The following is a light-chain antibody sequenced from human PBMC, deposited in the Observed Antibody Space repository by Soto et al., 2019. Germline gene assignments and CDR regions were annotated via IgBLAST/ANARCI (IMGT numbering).Light chain of an antibody. CDR1: SSNIGAGYD. Sequence: QSVLTQPPSVSVAPGQRVTISCTGSSSNIGAGYDVHWYQQLPGTAPKLLIYGNSNRPSGVPDRFAGSKSGTSASLAITGLQAEDEADYYCQSYDSRLSVVVFGGGTKLTVL. CDR2: GNS. V-gene: IGLV1-40*01. J-gene: IGLJ2*01. CDR3: QSYDSRLSVVV.